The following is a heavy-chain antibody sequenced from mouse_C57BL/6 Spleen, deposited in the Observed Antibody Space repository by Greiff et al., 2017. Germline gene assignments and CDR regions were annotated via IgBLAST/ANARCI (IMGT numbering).Heavy chain of an antibody. D-gene: IGHD1-1*01. CDR3: ARGGVTTVAPGYFDV. Sequence: EVQLQQSVAELVRPGASVKLSCTASGFNIKNTYMHWVKQRPEQGLEWIGRIDPANGNTNYAPKFQGKATITADPSSNTAYLQLSSLTSEDTAIYYCARGGVTTVAPGYFDVWGTGTTVTVSS. J-gene: IGHJ1*03. CDR2: IDPANGNT. V-gene: IGHV14-3*01. CDR1: GFNIKNTY.